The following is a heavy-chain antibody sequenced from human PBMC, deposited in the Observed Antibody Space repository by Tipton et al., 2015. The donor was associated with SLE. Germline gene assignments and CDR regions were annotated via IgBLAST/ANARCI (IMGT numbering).Heavy chain of an antibody. J-gene: IGHJ4*02. Sequence: TLSLTCTVSGGSINTAYYFWGWIRQPPGKGLEWIGYIYYSGTTYYNPSLKSRVTILVDTSKNQFSLKVSSVTAADTAVYFCARHYGSSFDYWGQGTLVTVSS. D-gene: IGHD1-26*01. CDR3: ARHYGSSFDY. CDR2: IYYSGTT. V-gene: IGHV4-39*07. CDR1: GGSINTAYYF.